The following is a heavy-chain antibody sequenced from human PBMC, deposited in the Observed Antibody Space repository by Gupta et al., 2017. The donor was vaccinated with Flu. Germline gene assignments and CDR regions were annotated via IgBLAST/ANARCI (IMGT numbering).Heavy chain of an antibody. Sequence: FTGYYMHWVRQAPGQGLEWMGWINPNSGGTNYAQKFQGRVTMTRDTSISTAYMELSRLRSDDTAVYYCATEGYSSSKGMDVWGQGTTVTVSS. CDR1: FTGYY. CDR3: ATEGYSSSKGMDV. V-gene: IGHV1-2*02. D-gene: IGHD6-13*01. J-gene: IGHJ6*02. CDR2: INPNSGGT.